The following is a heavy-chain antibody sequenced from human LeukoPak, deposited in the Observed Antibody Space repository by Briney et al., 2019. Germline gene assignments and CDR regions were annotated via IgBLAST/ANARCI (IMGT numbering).Heavy chain of an antibody. CDR1: GFTFSSYA. Sequence: AGGSLRLSCAASGFTFSSYAMHWVRQAPGKGLEWVAVISYDGSNKYYADSVKGRFTISRDNSKNTLYLQMNSLRAEDTAVYYCARVRIPQIDYWGQGTLVTVSS. CDR2: ISYDGSNK. J-gene: IGHJ4*02. CDR3: ARVRIPQIDY. D-gene: IGHD5-18*01. V-gene: IGHV3-30*04.